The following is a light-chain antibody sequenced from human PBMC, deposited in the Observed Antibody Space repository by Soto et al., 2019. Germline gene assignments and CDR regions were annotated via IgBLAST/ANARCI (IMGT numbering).Light chain of an antibody. CDR2: GVS. CDR1: SSDIGGYNY. V-gene: IGLV2-14*01. J-gene: IGLJ3*02. Sequence: QSVLTQPASVSGSPGQSITISCTGTSSDIGGYNYVSWYQQHPGKAPKLMIYGVSDRPSGVSYRFSASKSGNTASLTISGLQAEDEADYYCSSYASSSTWVFGGGTKLTVL. CDR3: SSYASSSTWV.